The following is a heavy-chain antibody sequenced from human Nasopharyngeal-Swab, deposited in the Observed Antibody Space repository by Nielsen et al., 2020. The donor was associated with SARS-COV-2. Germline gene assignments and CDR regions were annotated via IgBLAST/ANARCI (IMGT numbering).Heavy chain of an antibody. CDR2: ISYDGSNK. Sequence: GESLKISCAASGFTFSSYGMHWVRQAPGKGLEWVAVISYDGSNKYYADSVKGRFTISRDNSKNTLYLQMNSLRAEDTAVYYCAKEAHDILTGYALSNYYYYGMDVWGQGTTVTVSS. CDR1: GFTFSSYG. CDR3: AKEAHDILTGYALSNYYYYGMDV. V-gene: IGHV3-30*18. J-gene: IGHJ6*02. D-gene: IGHD3-9*01.